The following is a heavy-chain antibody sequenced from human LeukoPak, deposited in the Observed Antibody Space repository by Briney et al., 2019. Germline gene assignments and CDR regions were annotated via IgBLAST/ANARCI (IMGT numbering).Heavy chain of an antibody. Sequence: PGGSLRLSCAASGFTVSSNYMSWVRQAPGKGLEWVSVIYSGGSTYYADSVKGRFTISRDNSKNTVSLQMNSLRPEDTAVYYCARDTPSSGFDYWGQGTQVTVSS. CDR1: GFTVSSNY. J-gene: IGHJ4*02. CDR3: ARDTPSSGFDY. CDR2: IYSGGST. D-gene: IGHD3-10*01. V-gene: IGHV3-53*01.